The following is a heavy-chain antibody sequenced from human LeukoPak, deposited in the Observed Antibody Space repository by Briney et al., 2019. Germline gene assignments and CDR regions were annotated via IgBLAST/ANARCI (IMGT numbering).Heavy chain of an antibody. D-gene: IGHD3-10*01. J-gene: IGHJ3*02. CDR3: ARGRGGFTMVRGVKGPFAFDI. Sequence: SETLSPTCAVYGGSFSGYYWSWIRQPPGKGLEWIGEINHSGSTNYNPSLKSRVTISVDTSKNQFSLKLSSVTAADTAVYYCARGRGGFTMVRGVKGPFAFDIWGQGTMVTVSS. CDR1: GGSFSGYY. CDR2: INHSGST. V-gene: IGHV4-34*01.